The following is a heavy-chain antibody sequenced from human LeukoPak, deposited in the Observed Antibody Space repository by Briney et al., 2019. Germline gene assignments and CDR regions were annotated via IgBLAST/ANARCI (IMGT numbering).Heavy chain of an antibody. J-gene: IGHJ4*02. D-gene: IGHD4-23*01. CDR1: GYTLTELS. CDR3: ATIGYGGKGYYFDY. Sequence: AASVKVSCKVSGYTLTELSMHWVRQAPGKGLEWMGGFDPEDGETVYAQKFQGRVTMTEDTSTDTAYMELSSLRSEDTAVYYCATIGYGGKGYYFDYWGQGTLVTVSS. V-gene: IGHV1-24*01. CDR2: FDPEDGET.